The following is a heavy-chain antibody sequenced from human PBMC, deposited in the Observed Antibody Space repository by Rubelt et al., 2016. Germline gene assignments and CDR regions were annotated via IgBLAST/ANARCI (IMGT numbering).Heavy chain of an antibody. D-gene: IGHD3-16*01. CDR2: TYYKSKWYN. CDR3: ARVGEWSRGHDAFDI. V-gene: IGHV6-1*01. Sequence: RLARTYYKSKWYNHYAPSVKSRIAINPDTSQNQFSLKLSSVTAADTAVYYCARVGEWSRGHDAFDIWGQGTMVTVSS. J-gene: IGHJ3*02.